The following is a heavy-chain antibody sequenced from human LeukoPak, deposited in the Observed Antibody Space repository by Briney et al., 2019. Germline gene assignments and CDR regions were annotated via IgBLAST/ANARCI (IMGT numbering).Heavy chain of an antibody. CDR1: GFTFSSYA. V-gene: IGHV3-23*01. CDR3: AKLVHLMTPH. CDR2: ISGSGGST. J-gene: IGHJ4*02. D-gene: IGHD2-8*02. Sequence: LGGSLRLSCAASGFTFSSYAMSWVRQAPGKGLEWVSAISGSGGSTYYADSVKGRFAISSDNSKNTLYLQMNSLRAEDTAVYYCAKLVHLMTPHWGQGTLVTVSS.